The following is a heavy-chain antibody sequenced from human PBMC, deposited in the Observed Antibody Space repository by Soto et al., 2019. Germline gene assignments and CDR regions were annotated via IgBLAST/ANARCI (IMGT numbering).Heavy chain of an antibody. J-gene: IGHJ4*02. CDR3: ARGGTYGDYDDY. CDR2: IYHSGST. D-gene: IGHD4-17*01. V-gene: IGHV4-30-2*01. Sequence: SETLSLTCAVSGGSISSGGYSWSWIRQPPGKGLEWIGYIYHSGSTYYNPSLKSRVTISVDRSKDQFSLKLSSVTAADTAVYYCARGGTYGDYDDYWGQGTLVTVSS. CDR1: GGSISSGGYS.